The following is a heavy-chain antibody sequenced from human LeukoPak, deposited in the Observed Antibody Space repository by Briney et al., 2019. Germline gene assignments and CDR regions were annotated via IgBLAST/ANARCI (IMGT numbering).Heavy chain of an antibody. D-gene: IGHD2-2*01. CDR2: IYTSGST. CDR3: ARKVPSPGAFDI. J-gene: IGHJ3*02. V-gene: IGHV4-61*02. CDR1: GGSISSGNYY. Sequence: VKPSQTLSLTCTVSGGSISSGNYYRTWIRQPAGKGLEWIGRIYTSGSTNYNPSLKSRVSISVDTSKNQFSLKLSSVTAADTAVYYCARKVPSPGAFDIWGQGTMVTVSS.